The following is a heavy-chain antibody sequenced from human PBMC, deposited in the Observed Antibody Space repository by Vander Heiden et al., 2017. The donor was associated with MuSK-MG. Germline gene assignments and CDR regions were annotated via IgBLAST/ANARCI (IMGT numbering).Heavy chain of an antibody. CDR1: GGSISSGIYY. Sequence: QVQLQESGPGLVKPSQTLSLTCSVSGGSISSGIYYWSWIRQPAGKGLEWIGRIYPSGSTNYNPSLESRVTMSVDTSKNQFSLKLSSVTAAETAVYYCARDSKVWCGGTDAFDIWGQGTMVTVSS. CDR2: IYPSGST. CDR3: ARDSKVWCGGTDAFDI. V-gene: IGHV4-61*02. D-gene: IGHD3-10*01. J-gene: IGHJ3*02.